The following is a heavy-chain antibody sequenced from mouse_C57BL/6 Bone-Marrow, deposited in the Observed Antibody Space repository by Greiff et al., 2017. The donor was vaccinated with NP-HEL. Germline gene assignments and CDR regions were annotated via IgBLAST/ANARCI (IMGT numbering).Heavy chain of an antibody. D-gene: IGHD1-1*01. CDR1: GYTFTEYT. Sequence: VQLQQSGAELVKPGASVKLSCKASGYTFTEYTIHWVKQRSGQGLEWIGWFYPGSGSIKYNEKFKDKATLTADKSSSTVYMELSRLTSEDSAVYFCARHEENYYGSSSYAMDYWGQGTSATVSS. J-gene: IGHJ4*01. CDR2: FYPGSGSI. CDR3: ARHEENYYGSSSYAMDY. V-gene: IGHV1-62-2*01.